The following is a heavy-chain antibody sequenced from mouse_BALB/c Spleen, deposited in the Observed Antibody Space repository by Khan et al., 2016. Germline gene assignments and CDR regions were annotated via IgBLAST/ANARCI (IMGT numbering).Heavy chain of an antibody. V-gene: IGHV1-7*01. D-gene: IGHD3-1*01. Sequence: QVQLQQSGAELAKPGASVKMSCKASGYTFTTYWMHWVKQRPGQDLEWIGYFNPSTGYTEFNQNFKDKATLTADKSSSTAYMQLSSLTSEDSAVYYCARSGVGNAFTYWGQGTLVTVSA. CDR3: ARSGVGNAFTY. CDR1: GYTFTTYW. J-gene: IGHJ3*01. CDR2: FNPSTGYT.